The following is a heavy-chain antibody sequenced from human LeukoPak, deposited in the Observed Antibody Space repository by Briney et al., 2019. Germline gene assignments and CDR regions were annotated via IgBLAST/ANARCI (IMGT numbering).Heavy chain of an antibody. D-gene: IGHD6-13*01. CDR1: SCTIYCIHW. V-gene: IGHV4-4*02. J-gene: IGHJ4*02. CDR3: AGSIARAGRVDY. Sequence: PSETLSFKAAVASCTIYCIHWLRQVRQPPGKGLEWIGEIYHSGSTNYNPSLKSRVTISVDKSKNQFSLKLSSVTAVDTAVYYCAGSIARAGRVDYWGQGTLVTVSS. CDR2: IYHSGST.